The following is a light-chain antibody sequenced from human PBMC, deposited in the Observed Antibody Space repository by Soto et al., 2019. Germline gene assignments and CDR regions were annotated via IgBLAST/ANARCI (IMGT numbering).Light chain of an antibody. CDR3: CSYAGNYRVL. V-gene: IGLV2-11*01. Sequence: QSALTQPRSVSGSPGQSVTISCTGTSSDVGDYDYVSWYQQNPGKAPKLMIYDVNKRPSGVPDRFSGFKSGNTASLSISGLQAEDEAEYYCCSYAGNYRVLFGGGT. J-gene: IGLJ3*02. CDR1: SSDVGDYDY. CDR2: DVN.